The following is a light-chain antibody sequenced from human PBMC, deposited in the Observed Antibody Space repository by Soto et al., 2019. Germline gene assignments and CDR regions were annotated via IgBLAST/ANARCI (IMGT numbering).Light chain of an antibody. CDR3: QHSYVTPWT. CDR1: QSISSY. J-gene: IGKJ1*01. Sequence: DIQMTQSPSSLSASVGDRVTITCRASQSISSYLNWYQQKPGKAPKLLIYAASSLQSGVPSRFSGSASGTDFTLTITNLQPEDFATYYCQHSYVTPWTFGQGTKVDNK. V-gene: IGKV1-39*01. CDR2: AAS.